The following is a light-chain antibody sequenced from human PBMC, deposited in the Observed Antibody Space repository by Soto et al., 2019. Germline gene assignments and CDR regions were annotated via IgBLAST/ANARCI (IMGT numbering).Light chain of an antibody. J-gene: IGLJ1*01. V-gene: IGLV2-14*01. CDR1: SSDVGGYNY. CDR2: EVS. CDR3: TSYTSSNTYV. Sequence: SARTQPASVSWSPGQSITICCTGTSSDVGGYNYVSWYQQPPGKAPKLIIYEVSNRPSGVSNRFSGPKSGNTASLTISGLQAEDDTDYYCTSYTSSNTYVFGTGTKVTVL.